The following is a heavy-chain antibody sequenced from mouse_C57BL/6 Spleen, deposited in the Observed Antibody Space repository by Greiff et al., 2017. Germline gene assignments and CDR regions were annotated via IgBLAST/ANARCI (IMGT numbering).Heavy chain of an antibody. D-gene: IGHD1-1*01. CDR2: IDPENGDT. CDR3: TTRGFITTVVAPYWYY. V-gene: IGHV14-4*01. Sequence: EVQLQQSGAELVRPGASVKLSCTASGFNITDDYMHWVKPRPEQGLEWIGWIDPENGDTESAPKFQGKATITADNSSNTAYLQLSSLTSEDTAVYYCTTRGFITTVVAPYWYYGGQGTTLTGSS. CDR1: GFNITDDY. J-gene: IGHJ2*01.